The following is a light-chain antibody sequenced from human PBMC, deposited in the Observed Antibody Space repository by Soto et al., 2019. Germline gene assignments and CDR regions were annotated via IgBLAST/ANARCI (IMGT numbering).Light chain of an antibody. V-gene: IGKV3-15*01. CDR3: QQYNSWPRT. CDR2: GAS. J-gene: IGKJ1*01. CDR1: QSIHTN. Sequence: ETVMTQSEATLSVSPGDRATLSCRASQSIHTNLAWYQQKPGQPPRLLIYGASTRVTGIPTRFSGSGSGKEFTRTISSLQSEDFEVYYCQQYNSWPRTFGQGTKVEIK.